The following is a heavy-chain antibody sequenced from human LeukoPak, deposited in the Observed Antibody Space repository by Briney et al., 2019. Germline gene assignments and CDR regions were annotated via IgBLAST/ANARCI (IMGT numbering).Heavy chain of an antibody. Sequence: GGSLRLSCAASGLTFHNTWMHWIRQAPGKGLVRVSRIINDEITATYADSVKGRFTISRDNAKNTLYLQMNSLRADDTAVYYCAADGEYAFLVWGQGTMVTVSS. J-gene: IGHJ3*01. CDR2: IINDEITA. CDR1: GLTFHNTW. CDR3: AADGEYAFLV. V-gene: IGHV3-74*01. D-gene: IGHD2/OR15-2a*01.